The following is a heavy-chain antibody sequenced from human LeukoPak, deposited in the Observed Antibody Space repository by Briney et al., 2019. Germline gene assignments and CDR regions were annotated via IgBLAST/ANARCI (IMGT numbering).Heavy chain of an antibody. Sequence: GGSLRLSCAASGFSFGDYYMSWIRQAPGKGLEWLSYISSSGSTIYYADSVKGRFTMSRDNAKDSLYLQMNSLRVDDTAVYYCARAPPSGYYREWFFHHWGQGTLVTVSS. CDR2: ISSSGSTI. CDR1: GFSFGDYY. CDR3: ARAPPSGYYREWFFHH. J-gene: IGHJ1*01. V-gene: IGHV3-11*01. D-gene: IGHD3-3*01.